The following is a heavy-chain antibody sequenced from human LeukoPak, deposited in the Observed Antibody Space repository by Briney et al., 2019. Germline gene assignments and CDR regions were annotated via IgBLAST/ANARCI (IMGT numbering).Heavy chain of an antibody. CDR1: GFTFSDSH. CDR3: SRQTDSCHDY. D-gene: IGHD2-2*01. V-gene: IGHV3-73*01. J-gene: IGHJ4*02. CDR2: IRNKADSYAT. Sequence: GGSLRLSCEASGFTFSDSHMHWVRQASGKGLEWVGHIRNKADSYATAYAASVKDRFTISRDDSKNTAYLHMNSLKTEDTAVYYCSRQTDSCHDYWGQGILVTVSS.